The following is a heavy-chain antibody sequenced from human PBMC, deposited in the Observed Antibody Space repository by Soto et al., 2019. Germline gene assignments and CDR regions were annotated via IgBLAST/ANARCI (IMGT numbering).Heavy chain of an antibody. D-gene: IGHD7-27*01. CDR2: ITYEGSQI. Sequence: QVQLVESGGGVVQPGRSLRLSCAASGFTFPRFGMHWVRQAPVKGLEWVALITYEGSQIYYADAVKGRFTISRDNGDNTLSLQMDNLRTEDTATYFCAKGRGEMNWANYYGLDVWGQGTTVTVSS. CDR3: AKGRGEMNWANYYGLDV. CDR1: GFTFPRFG. J-gene: IGHJ6*02. V-gene: IGHV3-30*18.